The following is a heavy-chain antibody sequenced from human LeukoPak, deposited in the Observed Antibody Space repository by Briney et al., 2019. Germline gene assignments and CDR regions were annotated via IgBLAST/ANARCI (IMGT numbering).Heavy chain of an antibody. D-gene: IGHD2-8*01. CDR1: GGSISSGGYY. V-gene: IGHV4-31*03. Sequence: PSQTLSLTCTVSGGSISSGGYYWSWIRQHPGKGLEWIGYIYYSGSTYYNPSLKSRVTISVDTSKNQFSLKLSSVTAADTAVYYCAREIGYCTNGVCPPAGNFDYWGQGTLVTVSS. J-gene: IGHJ4*02. CDR2: IYYSGST. CDR3: AREIGYCTNGVCPPAGNFDY.